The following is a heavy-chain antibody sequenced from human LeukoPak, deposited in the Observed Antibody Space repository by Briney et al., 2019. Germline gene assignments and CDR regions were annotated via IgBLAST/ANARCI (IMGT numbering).Heavy chain of an antibody. CDR3: ARNRTSSYFDY. CDR2: IYHSGST. J-gene: IGHJ4*02. V-gene: IGHV4-38-2*01. CDR1: GYSFSSGYY. Sequence: ASETLSLTCAVSGYSFSSGYYWGWIRQPPGKGLEWIGSIYHSGSTHYNPSLKSRVTMSVDTSKNQFSLKLSSVTAADTAVYYCARNRTSSYFDYWGQGTLVTVSS. D-gene: IGHD2-2*01.